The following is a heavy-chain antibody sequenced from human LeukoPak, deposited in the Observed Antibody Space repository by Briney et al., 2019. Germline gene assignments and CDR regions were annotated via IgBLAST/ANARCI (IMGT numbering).Heavy chain of an antibody. CDR3: AREPDSGYGWAPGDY. J-gene: IGHJ4*02. CDR2: ISAYNGNT. CDR1: GYTFTSYG. Sequence: ASVKVSCKASGYTFTSYGISWVRQAPGQGLEWMGWISAYNGNTNYAQKLQGRVTMTTDTSTSTAYMELRSLRSDDTAVYYCAREPDSGYGWAPGDYWGQGTLVTVSS. V-gene: IGHV1-18*01. D-gene: IGHD5-12*01.